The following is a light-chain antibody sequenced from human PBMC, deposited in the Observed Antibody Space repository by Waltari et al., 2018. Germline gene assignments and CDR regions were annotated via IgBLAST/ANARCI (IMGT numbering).Light chain of an antibody. CDR1: SRNVGNQG. CDR2: RNN. V-gene: IGLV10-54*04. CDR3: SACDTSLTAWV. Sequence: QAGLTQPPSVSKGLRQTATLPCSGNSRNVGNQGAVWVQPPRGHPPQFLSYRNNNRPSGISRRFSAARSGSIAALTITGSETEDETDYYCSACDTSLTAWVFGGGNKLTVL. J-gene: IGLJ3*02.